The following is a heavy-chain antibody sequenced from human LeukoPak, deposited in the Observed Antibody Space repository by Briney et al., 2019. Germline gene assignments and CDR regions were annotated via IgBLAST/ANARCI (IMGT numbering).Heavy chain of an antibody. CDR3: ARGYSSSWYRPYFDY. V-gene: IGHV5-51*01. CDR1: GYSFTSYW. D-gene: IGHD6-13*01. CDR2: IYHGDYDT. Sequence: GESLKISCKGSGYSFTSYWIGWVRQMPGKGLEWMGIIYHGDYDTRYSPSFQGHVTISAQKSLSTAYTQWSSLKAWDTAMYYCARGYSSSWYRPYFDYWGQGTLVTVSS. J-gene: IGHJ4*02.